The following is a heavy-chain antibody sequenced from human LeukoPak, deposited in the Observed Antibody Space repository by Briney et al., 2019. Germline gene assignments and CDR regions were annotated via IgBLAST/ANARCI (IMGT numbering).Heavy chain of an antibody. Sequence: SETLSLTCAVYGGSFSGYYWSWIRQPPGKGLGWIGEINHSGSTNYNPSLKSRVTISVDTSKNQFSLKLSSVTAADTAVYYCARVGSRYCSGGSCYTLDYWGQGTLVTVSS. CDR1: GGSFSGYY. D-gene: IGHD2-15*01. CDR2: INHSGST. V-gene: IGHV4-34*01. J-gene: IGHJ4*02. CDR3: ARVGSRYCSGGSCYTLDY.